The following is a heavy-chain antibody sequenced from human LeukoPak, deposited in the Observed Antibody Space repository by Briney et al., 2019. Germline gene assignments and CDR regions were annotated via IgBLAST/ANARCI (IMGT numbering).Heavy chain of an antibody. D-gene: IGHD6-19*01. CDR3: ARPFGNGWFLRDY. CDR1: GFTISGFF. Sequence: GGSLRLSCAASGFTISGFFMTWVRQAPGKGLEWVANIKEDGSEKYYVDSVRGRFTISRGNAKNSLYLQMNNLRAEDTAVYYCARPFGNGWFLRDYWGRGTLVTVSS. J-gene: IGHJ4*02. V-gene: IGHV3-7*01. CDR2: IKEDGSEK.